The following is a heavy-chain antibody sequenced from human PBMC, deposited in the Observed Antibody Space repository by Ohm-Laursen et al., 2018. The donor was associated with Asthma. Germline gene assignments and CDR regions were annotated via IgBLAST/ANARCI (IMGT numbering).Heavy chain of an antibody. CDR3: ATNLPYEAENY. CDR2: IKQDGSEK. CDR1: GFTFSSYW. Sequence: SLRLSCSASGFTFSSYWMSWVRQAPGKGLEWVANIKQDGSEKYYVDSVKGRFTISRDNAKNLMYLQMNSLRAEDTAVYYCATNLPYEAENYWGQGTLVTVSS. D-gene: IGHD3-16*01. V-gene: IGHV3-7*05. J-gene: IGHJ4*02.